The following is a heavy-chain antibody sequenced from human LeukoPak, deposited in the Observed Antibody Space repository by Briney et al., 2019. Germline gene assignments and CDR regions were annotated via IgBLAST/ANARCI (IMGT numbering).Heavy chain of an antibody. Sequence: PSETLSLTCAVYGGSFSGYYWSWIRQPPGKGLEWIGEINHSGSTNYNPSLKSRVTISVDTSKNQFSLKLRSVTAADTAVYYCARGGRYSYGPFDYWGQGTLVTVSS. V-gene: IGHV4-34*01. CDR3: ARGGRYSYGPFDY. J-gene: IGHJ4*02. CDR1: GGSFSGYY. D-gene: IGHD5-18*01. CDR2: INHSGST.